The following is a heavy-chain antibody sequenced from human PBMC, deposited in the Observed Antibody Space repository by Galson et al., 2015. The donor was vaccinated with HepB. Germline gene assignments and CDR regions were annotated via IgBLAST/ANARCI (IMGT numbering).Heavy chain of an antibody. Sequence: SVKVSCKASGYTFTSYGISWVRQAPGQGLEWMGWISAYNGNTNYAQKLQGRVTMTTDTSTSTAYMELRSLRSDDTAVYYCARDSSGWGDYDYYYYGMDVWGQGTTVTVSS. V-gene: IGHV1-18*04. J-gene: IGHJ6*02. D-gene: IGHD4-17*01. CDR3: ARDSSGWGDYDYYYYGMDV. CDR1: GYTFTSYG. CDR2: ISAYNGNT.